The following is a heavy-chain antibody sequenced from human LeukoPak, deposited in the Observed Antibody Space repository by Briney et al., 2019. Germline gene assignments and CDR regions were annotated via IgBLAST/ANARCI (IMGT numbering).Heavy chain of an antibody. CDR2: IIPIFGTA. J-gene: IGHJ5*02. D-gene: IGHD2-2*01. CDR3: ARDGGHCSTSCYRNWFDP. Sequence: GASVKVSCKASGGTFSSYAISWVRQAPGQGLEWMGGIIPIFGTANYAQKFQGRVTITADESTSTAYMELSSLRSEDTAVYYCARDGGHCSTSCYRNWFDPWGQGTLVTVSS. V-gene: IGHV1-69*13. CDR1: GGTFSSYA.